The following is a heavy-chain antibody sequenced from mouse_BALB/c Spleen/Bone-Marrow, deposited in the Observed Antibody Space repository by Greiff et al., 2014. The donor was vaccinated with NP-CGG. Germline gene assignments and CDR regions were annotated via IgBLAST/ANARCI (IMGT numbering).Heavy chain of an antibody. V-gene: IGHV1S81*02. CDR2: INPSNGGT. J-gene: IGHJ4*01. CDR3: SRGRRYALDY. Sequence: QVQLKQSGAELMKPGASVKLSCKASGYTFTSYYMYWVKQRPGQGLEWFGEINPSNGGTNFNEKFKNKATLTVDKSSSTAYMQLSSLTSEDSAVYYCSRGRRYALDYWGQGTSVTVSS. CDR1: GYTFTSYY.